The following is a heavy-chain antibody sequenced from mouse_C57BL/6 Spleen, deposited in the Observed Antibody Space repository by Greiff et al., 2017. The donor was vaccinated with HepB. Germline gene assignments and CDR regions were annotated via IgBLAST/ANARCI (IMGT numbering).Heavy chain of an antibody. CDR2: IYPGDGDT. D-gene: IGHD2-4*01. CDR3: ARSGDYDDWFAY. Sequence: VKLQQSGPELVKPGASVKISCKASGYAFSSSWMNWVKQRPGKGLEWIGRIYPGDGDTNYNGKFKGKATLTADKSSSPAYMQLSSLTSEDSAVYFCARSGDYDDWFAYWGQGTLVTVSA. J-gene: IGHJ3*01. CDR1: GYAFSSSW. V-gene: IGHV1-82*01.